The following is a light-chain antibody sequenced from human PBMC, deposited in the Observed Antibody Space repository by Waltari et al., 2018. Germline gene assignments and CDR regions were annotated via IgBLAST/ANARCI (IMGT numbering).Light chain of an antibody. CDR2: NVS. CDR1: SSDVGGYNY. V-gene: IGLV2-14*01. CDR3: ASYRDTGTPWV. J-gene: IGLJ3*02. Sequence: QSALTQPASVSGSPGQSIAISCTGTSSDVGGYNYVSCYQQHPGKAPKLMISNVSNRPSVVSNRFSGSKSGNTASLTISGLQAEDEGDYYCASYRDTGTPWVFGGGTKVTVL.